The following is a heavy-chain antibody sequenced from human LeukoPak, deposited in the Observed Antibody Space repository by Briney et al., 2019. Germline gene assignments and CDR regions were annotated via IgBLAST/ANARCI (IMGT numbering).Heavy chain of an antibody. Sequence: GSLRLSCAASGFNFCSHSLNWVRRASGKGLEWGSGISGSGGSTYYAAAGRRRSTISRNNTNNTLHLQINSRRAEDTAVYYWAKDRNTAMARAFDIWGQGTMVTVSS. CDR3: AKDRNTAMARAFDI. CDR1: GFNFCSHS. CDR2: ISGSGGST. J-gene: IGHJ3*02. D-gene: IGHD5-18*01. V-gene: IGHV3-23*01.